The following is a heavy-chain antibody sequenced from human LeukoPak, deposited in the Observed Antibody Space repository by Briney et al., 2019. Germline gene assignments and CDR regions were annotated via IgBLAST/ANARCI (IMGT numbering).Heavy chain of an antibody. CDR3: ARGRGRKTYWYFDL. D-gene: IGHD3-10*01. V-gene: IGHV4-34*01. J-gene: IGHJ2*01. CDR1: GGSFSGCY. CDR2: INHSGST. Sequence: PSETLSLTCAVYGGSFSGCYWSWIRQPPGKGLEWIGEINHSGSTNYNPSLKSRVTISVDTSKNQFSLKLSSVTAADTAVYYCARGRGRKTYWYFDLWGRGTLVTVSS.